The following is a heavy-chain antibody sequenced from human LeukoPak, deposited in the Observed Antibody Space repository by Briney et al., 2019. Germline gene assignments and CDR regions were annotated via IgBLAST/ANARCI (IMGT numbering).Heavy chain of an antibody. CDR3: ARWGGYCSGGNCYPLYYFDS. Sequence: GESLKISCQGSGYRFTSYWIGWVRQMPGKGLEWMGIIHPPDSDTRYSPSFQGQVTISADKSISPAHLQWNSLKASDTAMYYCARWGGYCSGGNCYPLYYFDSWGQGTLVNVPS. CDR2: IHPPDSDT. V-gene: IGHV5-51*01. D-gene: IGHD2-15*01. CDR1: GYRFTSYW. J-gene: IGHJ4*02.